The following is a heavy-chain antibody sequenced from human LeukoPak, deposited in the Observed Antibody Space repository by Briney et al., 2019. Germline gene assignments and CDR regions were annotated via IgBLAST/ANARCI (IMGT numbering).Heavy chain of an antibody. J-gene: IGHJ4*02. D-gene: IGHD3-22*01. V-gene: IGHV4-59*01. CDR2: VYHSGST. Sequence: SETLSLTCTVSGASISSDYWNWIRQPPGKGLEWVGHVYHSGSTNYNPSLKSRVTISVDASKNQFSLKLSSVTAADTAVYYCARAGNYYYSSGYYSHFDYWGQGTLVTVSS. CDR3: ARAGNYYYSSGYYSHFDY. CDR1: GASISSDY.